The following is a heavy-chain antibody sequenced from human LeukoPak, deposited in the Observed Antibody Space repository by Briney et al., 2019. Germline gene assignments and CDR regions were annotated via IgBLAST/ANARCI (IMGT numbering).Heavy chain of an antibody. V-gene: IGHV3-23*01. CDR1: GFTFSSYA. CDR2: ISGSGGST. J-gene: IGHJ5*02. CDR3: AKERKGITIFGVVIHHNWFDP. D-gene: IGHD3-3*01. Sequence: GGSLRLSCAASGFTFSSYAMSWVRQAPGKGLEWVSAISGSGGSTYYADSVKGRFTISRDNSKNTLYLQMNSLRAEDTAVYYSAKERKGITIFGVVIHHNWFDPWGQGTLVTVSS.